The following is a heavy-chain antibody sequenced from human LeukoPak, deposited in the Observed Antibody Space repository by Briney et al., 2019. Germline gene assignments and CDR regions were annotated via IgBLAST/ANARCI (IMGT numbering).Heavy chain of an antibody. CDR1: GFTFGSYW. D-gene: IGHD6-6*01. V-gene: IGHV5-51*01. CDR3: ARSAAARRGLYFDY. Sequence: RGESLKISCKGSGFTFGSYWIGWVRQMPGKGLEWMGIIYPGDSDTRYSPPFQGQVTISADNSITTAYLQWSSLKASDTAMYYCARSAAARRGLYFDYWGQGTLVTISS. J-gene: IGHJ4*02. CDR2: IYPGDSDT.